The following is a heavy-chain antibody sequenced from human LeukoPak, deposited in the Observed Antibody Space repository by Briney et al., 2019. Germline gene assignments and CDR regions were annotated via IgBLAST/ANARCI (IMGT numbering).Heavy chain of an antibody. Sequence: SDTLSLTCAVSGYSISSSNWWGWIRQPPGKGLEWIGCIYYSGTTNYNPSLKSRVAISVDTSKNQFSLKLNSVTAADTAVYYCARGVYIAAAQYGYWGQGTLVTVSS. CDR2: IYYSGTT. J-gene: IGHJ4*02. CDR1: GYSISSSNW. CDR3: ARGVYIAAAQYGY. D-gene: IGHD6-13*01. V-gene: IGHV4-28*03.